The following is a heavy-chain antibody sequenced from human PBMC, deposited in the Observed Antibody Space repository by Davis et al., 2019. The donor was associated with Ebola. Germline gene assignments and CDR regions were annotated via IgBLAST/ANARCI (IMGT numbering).Heavy chain of an antibody. Sequence: GESLKISCAASGFTFSTYAMTWVRQAPGKGLEWVSLISDSGAFTYYAESVQGRFTISRDNSKNTLYLQMNSLRAEDTAVYYCAKDRSRWDSRTDGFEMWGQGTMVTVSS. J-gene: IGHJ3*02. V-gene: IGHV3-23*01. CDR3: AKDRSRWDSRTDGFEM. D-gene: IGHD1-26*01. CDR1: GFTFSTYA. CDR2: ISDSGAFT.